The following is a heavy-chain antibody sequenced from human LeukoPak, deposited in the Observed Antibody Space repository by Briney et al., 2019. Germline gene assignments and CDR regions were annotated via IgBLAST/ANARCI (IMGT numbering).Heavy chain of an antibody. V-gene: IGHV4-34*01. Sequence: SETLSLTCAVYGGSFSGYFWNWIRQPPGKGLEWIGEINHSGSTNYNPSLKSRVTISVDTSKNQFSLKLSSVTAADTAVYYCARDFWSGYDLNYWGQGTLVTVSS. CDR1: GGSFSGYF. CDR3: ARDFWSGYDLNY. J-gene: IGHJ4*02. CDR2: INHSGST. D-gene: IGHD3-3*01.